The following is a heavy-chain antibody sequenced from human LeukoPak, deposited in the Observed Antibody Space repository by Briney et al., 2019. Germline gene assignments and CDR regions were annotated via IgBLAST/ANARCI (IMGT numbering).Heavy chain of an antibody. V-gene: IGHV3-23*01. CDR3: ARGDYGDHVWVDAFDI. CDR1: GFTFSSYA. CDR2: IVGNGGST. J-gene: IGHJ3*02. D-gene: IGHD4/OR15-4a*01. Sequence: GGSLRLSCAASGFTFSSYAMTWVRQAPGKGLEWVSTIVGNGGSTYYADSVKGRFTISRDNSKNTLYLQMDSLRAEDTAVYYCARGDYGDHVWVDAFDIWGQGTMVTVSS.